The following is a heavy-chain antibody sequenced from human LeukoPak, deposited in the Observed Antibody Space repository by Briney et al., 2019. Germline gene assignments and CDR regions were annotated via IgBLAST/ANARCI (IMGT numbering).Heavy chain of an antibody. CDR2: ISSSGSII. CDR3: ARVSSGSSSDDLGY. Sequence: GGSLRLSCAASGFTFSSYEMNWVRQAPGKGLEWVSYISSSGSIIYYADSVRGRFTIRRDNAKNSLYLQMNSLRAEDAAVYYCARVSSGSSSDDLGYWGQGTLVTVSS. V-gene: IGHV3-48*03. J-gene: IGHJ4*02. D-gene: IGHD6-6*01. CDR1: GFTFSSYE.